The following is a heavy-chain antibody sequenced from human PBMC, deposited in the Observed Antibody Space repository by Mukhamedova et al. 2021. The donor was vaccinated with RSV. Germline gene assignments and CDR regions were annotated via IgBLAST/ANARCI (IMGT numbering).Heavy chain of an antibody. D-gene: IGHD5-18*01. J-gene: IGHJ4*02. Sequence: VMADDGSSKIYAESVKGRFTISRDNSKNTLYLEMNSLTSEDTAVYYCAKEQIRKSMVKGCGQWGQGTPVTVSS. CDR2: MADDGSSK. CDR3: AKEQIRKSMVKGCGQ. V-gene: IGHV3-30*18.